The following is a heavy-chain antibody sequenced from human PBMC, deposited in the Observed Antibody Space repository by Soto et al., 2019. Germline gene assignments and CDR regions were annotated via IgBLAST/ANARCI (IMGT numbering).Heavy chain of an antibody. CDR3: ARDIVVVVSATPHYYYGMDV. CDR1: GGSFSGYY. J-gene: IGHJ6*02. Sequence: QVQLQQWGAGLLKPSETLSLTCAVYGGSFSGYYWSWIRQPPGKGLEWIGEINHSGSTNYNPSLKSRVTISVDTSKNQFSLKLSSVTAADTAVYYCARDIVVVVSATPHYYYGMDVWGQGTTVTVS. CDR2: INHSGST. V-gene: IGHV4-34*01. D-gene: IGHD2-15*01.